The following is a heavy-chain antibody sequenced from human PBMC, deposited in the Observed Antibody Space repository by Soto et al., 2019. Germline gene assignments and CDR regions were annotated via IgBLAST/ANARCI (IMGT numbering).Heavy chain of an antibody. CDR1: GFSLSARRVG. D-gene: IGHD3-16*01. J-gene: IGHJ4*02. CDR3: AHSPWGAAPDY. Sequence: QITLKESGPTLVKPTQTLTLTCTFSGFSLSARRVGVGWIRQPPGKSLEWLAIIYWNYDKRYSPSLQSRLTITKDASKNQVVFSMTNVDPADTATYYCAHSPWGAAPDYWGQGTLVTVSS. V-gene: IGHV2-5*01. CDR2: IYWNYDK.